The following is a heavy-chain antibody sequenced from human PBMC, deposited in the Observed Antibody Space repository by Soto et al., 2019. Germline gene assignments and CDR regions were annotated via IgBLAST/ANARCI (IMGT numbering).Heavy chain of an antibody. CDR2: INTQAGGT. Sequence: AASVKVSCKASGYTFIGHYMHWVRQAPGQGLEWMGWINTQAGGTSYAQKFQGRVTMTRDTSMSTAYMELNRLTSDDTAVYSCARDHGNSWPRNLDSWGQGTLVAFSS. J-gene: IGHJ4*02. V-gene: IGHV1-2*02. D-gene: IGHD2-15*01. CDR1: GYTFIGHY. CDR3: ARDHGNSWPRNLDS.